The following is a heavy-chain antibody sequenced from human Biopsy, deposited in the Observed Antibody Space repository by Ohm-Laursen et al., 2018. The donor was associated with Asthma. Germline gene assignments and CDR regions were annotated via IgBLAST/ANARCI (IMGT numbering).Heavy chain of an antibody. J-gene: IGHJ4*02. Sequence: GASVKVSCKASGGMFGNYAISWVRQAPGLGLEWMGGISPIFGSSNYAQRFQGRVTITADIFTRTVHMELSSLSSDDTAVYYCASDFPKDYVRYNFQFWGQGTLVTVSS. CDR1: GGMFGNYA. D-gene: IGHD4-17*01. CDR2: ISPIFGSS. CDR3: ASDFPKDYVRYNFQF. V-gene: IGHV1-69*06.